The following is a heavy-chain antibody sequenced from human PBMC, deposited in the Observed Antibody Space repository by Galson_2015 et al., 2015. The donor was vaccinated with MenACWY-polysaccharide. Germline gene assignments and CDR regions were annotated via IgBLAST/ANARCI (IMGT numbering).Heavy chain of an antibody. CDR1: GFTFSSSW. CDR3: AKDSTDFWSVAGRFDH. D-gene: IGHD3-3*01. Sequence: SLRLSCAASGFTFSSSWMTWVRQAPGKGLEWVAKIKEDGSKVYYADSVKGRFTVSRDNSKNTLYLQMNSLRAEDTAVYYCAKDSTDFWSVAGRFDHWGQGTLVTVSS. J-gene: IGHJ5*02. V-gene: IGHV3-7*03. CDR2: IKEDGSKV.